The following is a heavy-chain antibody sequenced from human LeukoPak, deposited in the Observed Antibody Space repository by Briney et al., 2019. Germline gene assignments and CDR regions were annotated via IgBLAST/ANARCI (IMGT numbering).Heavy chain of an antibody. J-gene: IGHJ4*02. CDR2: ISSSSSYI. CDR1: GFTFSSYS. V-gene: IGHV3-21*01. CDR3: ARSSWYSSSWYSTLYLDY. D-gene: IGHD6-13*01. Sequence: GGSLRLSCAASGFTFSSYSTNWVRQAPGKGLEWVSSISSSSSYIYYADSVKGRFTISRDNAKNSLYLQMNSLRAEDTALYYCARSSWYSSSWYSTLYLDYWGQGTLVTVSS.